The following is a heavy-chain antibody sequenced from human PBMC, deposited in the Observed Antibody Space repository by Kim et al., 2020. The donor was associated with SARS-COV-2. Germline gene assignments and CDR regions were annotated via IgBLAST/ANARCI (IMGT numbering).Heavy chain of an antibody. CDR1: GFTSSSYA. CDR2: ISGTGDST. V-gene: IGHV3-23*01. Sequence: GGSLRLSCAASGFTSSSYAMSWVRQAPGKGLEWVSAISGTGDSTYYADSVRGRFTISRDSSKNTLYLQMNSLRAEDTAVYFCARGRSVADNRPDYWGQGTLSTVSS. D-gene: IGHD6-19*01. CDR3: ARGRSVADNRPDY. J-gene: IGHJ4*02.